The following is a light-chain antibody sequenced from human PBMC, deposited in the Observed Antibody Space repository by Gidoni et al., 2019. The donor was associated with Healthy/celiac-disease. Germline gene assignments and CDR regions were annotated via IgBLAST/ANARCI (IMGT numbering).Light chain of an antibody. CDR2: GAS. V-gene: IGKV3-20*01. Sequence: EIVFSPHPGTLSFSPGERATLSCRASQSVSSSYLAWYQQKPGQAPRLLIYGASSRATGIPDRFSGSGSGTDFTLTISRLEPEDFAVYYCQQYGSSPPYTFGQGTRLEIK. CDR3: QQYGSSPPYT. CDR1: QSVSSSY. J-gene: IGKJ2*01.